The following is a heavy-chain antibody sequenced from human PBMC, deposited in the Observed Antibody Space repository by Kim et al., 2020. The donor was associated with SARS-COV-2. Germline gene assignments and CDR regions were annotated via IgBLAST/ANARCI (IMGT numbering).Heavy chain of an antibody. D-gene: IGHD1-1*01. V-gene: IGHV4-34*01. CDR2: INHSGST. CDR3: ARGGWDDWNDAFNWFDP. J-gene: IGHJ5*02. Sequence: SETLSLTCAVYGGSFSGYYWSRIRQPPGKGLEWIGEINHSGSTNYNPSLKSRVTISVDTSKNQFSLKLSSVTAADTAVYYCARGGWDDWNDAFNWFDPWGQGTLVTVSS. CDR1: GGSFSGYY.